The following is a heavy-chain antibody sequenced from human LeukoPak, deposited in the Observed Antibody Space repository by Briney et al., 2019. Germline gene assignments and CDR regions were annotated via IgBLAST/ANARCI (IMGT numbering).Heavy chain of an antibody. J-gene: IGHJ6*03. D-gene: IGHD3-3*01. CDR1: GGSISSYY. Sequence: SETLSLTCTVSGGSISSYYWSWIRQPPGKGLEWIGHIYYSGSTNYNPSLKRRVTISVDTSKNQFSLKLSSVTAADTAVYYCARARVGVVSSLGYYYYYYMDVWGKGTTVTVSS. V-gene: IGHV4-59*08. CDR2: IYYSGST. CDR3: ARARVGVVSSLGYYYYYYMDV.